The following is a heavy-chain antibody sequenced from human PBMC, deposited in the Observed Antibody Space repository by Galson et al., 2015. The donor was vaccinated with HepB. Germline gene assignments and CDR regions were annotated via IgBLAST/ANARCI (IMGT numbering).Heavy chain of an antibody. J-gene: IGHJ2*01. D-gene: IGHD6-13*01. Sequence: SLRLSCAASGFTVSSNYMSWVRQAPGKGLEWVSVIYSGGSTYYADSVKGRFTISRDNSKNTLYLQMNSLRAEDTAVYYCARESISSWADDWYFDLWGRGTLVTVSS. V-gene: IGHV3-53*01. CDR1: GFTVSSNY. CDR2: IYSGGST. CDR3: ARESISSWADDWYFDL.